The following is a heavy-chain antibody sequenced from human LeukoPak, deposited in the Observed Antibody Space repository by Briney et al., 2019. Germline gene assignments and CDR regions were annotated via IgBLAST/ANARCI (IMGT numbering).Heavy chain of an antibody. V-gene: IGHV3-33*01. D-gene: IGHD3-10*01. CDR2: IWSDAINK. CDR3: ARQTHYYGSGTYYYYFDY. CDR1: AFTVSSYD. Sequence: GGSLKLSCAPSAFTVSSYDMEWVRQDPGKGLEWLTVIWSDAINKYYADSVEGRVTISRDNSTNTLYLQMNSLRAEDTAVYFCARQTHYYGSGTYYYYFDYCGQGTLVTVSS. J-gene: IGHJ4*02.